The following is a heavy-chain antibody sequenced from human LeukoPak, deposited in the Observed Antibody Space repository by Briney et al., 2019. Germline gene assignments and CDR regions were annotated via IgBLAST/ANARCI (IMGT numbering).Heavy chain of an antibody. Sequence: PSETLSLTCAVYGGSFSGYYWSWIRQPPGKGLEWIGEINHSGSTNYNPSLKSRVTISVDTSKNQFSLKLSSVTAADTAVYYCARDSPIGMGYYYGMDVWGQGTTVTVSS. CDR2: INHSGST. CDR3: ARDSPIGMGYYYGMDV. V-gene: IGHV4-34*01. CDR1: GGSFSGYY. D-gene: IGHD1-26*01. J-gene: IGHJ6*02.